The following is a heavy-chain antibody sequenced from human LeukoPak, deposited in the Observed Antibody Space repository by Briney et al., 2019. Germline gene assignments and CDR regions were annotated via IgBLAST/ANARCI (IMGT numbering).Heavy chain of an antibody. V-gene: IGHV4-59*12. CDR2: ISDIGSI. J-gene: IGHJ6*02. CDR3: ARERLVDTAYYYYYYGMDV. D-gene: IGHD5-18*01. Sequence: PSETLSLTCTVSGGSISSYYWSWIRQPPGKGLEWIAYISDIGSINYNPSLKSRVTISLDTSKNQLSLKLSSVTAADTAVYYCARERLVDTAYYYYYYGMDVWGQGTTVTVSS. CDR1: GGSISSYY.